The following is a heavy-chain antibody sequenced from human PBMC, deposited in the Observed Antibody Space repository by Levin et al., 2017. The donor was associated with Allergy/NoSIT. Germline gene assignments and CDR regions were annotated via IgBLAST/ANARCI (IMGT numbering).Heavy chain of an antibody. J-gene: IGHJ5*02. V-gene: IGHV3-30*18. CDR1: GFTFSSYG. D-gene: IGHD4-17*01. CDR3: AKDLVGTVTQLLAGGNWFDP. CDR2: ISYDGSNK. Sequence: GGSLRLSCAASGFTFSSYGMHWVRQAPGKGLEWVAVISYDGSNKYYADSVKGRFTISRDNSKNTLYLQMNSLRAEDTAVYYCAKDLVGTVTQLLAGGNWFDPWGQGTLVTVSS.